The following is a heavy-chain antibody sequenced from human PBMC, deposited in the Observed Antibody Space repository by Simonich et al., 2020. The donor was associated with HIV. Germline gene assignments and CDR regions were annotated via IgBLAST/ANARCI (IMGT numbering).Heavy chain of an antibody. J-gene: IGHJ1*01. V-gene: IGHV1-2*02. D-gene: IGHD4-17*01. CDR1: GYSFTDYY. CDR2: INPNSGGQ. CDR3: ARLDYTDYADWYFHY. Sequence: QVQLVQSGAELNKPGSSVKVSCKASGYSFTDYYINWVRQAPGQWVGWMGWINPNSGGQNNAQKFQGSDIMTRVTSISTAYMEVNSLRSDDTAVYYCARLDYTDYADWYFHYWGQGTLVSVSS.